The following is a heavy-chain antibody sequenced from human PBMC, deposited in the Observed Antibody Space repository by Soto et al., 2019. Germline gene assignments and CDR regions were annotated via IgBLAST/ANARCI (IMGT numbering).Heavy chain of an antibody. CDR2: INPNSGGT. CDR3: ARRKGDYYDSSGYHYYFDY. Sequence: RASVKVSCKASGYTFTDYYVHWVRQAPGQGLEWMGWINPNSGGTKSAQKFQGRVTMTRDTSISTAYMELSRLSSDDTAVYYCARRKGDYYDSSGYHYYFDYWGQGTLVTVSS. J-gene: IGHJ4*02. D-gene: IGHD3-22*01. CDR1: GYTFTDYY. V-gene: IGHV1-2*02.